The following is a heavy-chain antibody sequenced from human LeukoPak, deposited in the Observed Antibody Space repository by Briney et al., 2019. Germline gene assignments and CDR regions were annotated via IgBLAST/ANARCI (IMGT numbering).Heavy chain of an antibody. V-gene: IGHV3-23*01. CDR2: ISVSGGSS. CDR1: GFTFSNYG. Sequence: QAGGSLRLSCAASGFTFSNYGMNWVRQAPGKGLEWVSGISVSGGSSHYADSVKGRFTISRDNSKNTLYLQMNSLRAEDTAVYYCAKGYSYGKREYYFDYWGQGTLVTVSS. D-gene: IGHD5-18*01. CDR3: AKGYSYGKREYYFDY. J-gene: IGHJ4*02.